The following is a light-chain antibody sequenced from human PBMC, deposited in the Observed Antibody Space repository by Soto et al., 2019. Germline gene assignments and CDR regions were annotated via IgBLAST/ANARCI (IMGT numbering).Light chain of an antibody. CDR1: SSDVGGYNY. V-gene: IGLV2-8*01. CDR2: EVN. Sequence: QSVLTQPPSASGSPGQSVTISCTGTSSDVGGYNYVSWYQQHPGKAPKLMIYEVNKRPSGVPDRFSGSKSGNTASLTVSGLQAEDEADYYCSSYAGNYNFLDVFGTGTKLTVL. J-gene: IGLJ1*01. CDR3: SSYAGNYNFLDV.